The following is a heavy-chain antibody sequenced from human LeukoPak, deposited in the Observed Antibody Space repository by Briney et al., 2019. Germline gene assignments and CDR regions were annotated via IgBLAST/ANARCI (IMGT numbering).Heavy chain of an antibody. D-gene: IGHD2-15*01. CDR2: IYTSGST. CDR1: GGSISSGSYY. J-gene: IGHJ4*02. Sequence: PSETLSLTCTVSGGSISSGSYYWSWIRQPAGKGLEWIGRIYTSGSTNYNPSLKSRVTISVDTSKNQFSLKLSSVTAADTAVYYCARAWVVVAATSQYYFDYWGQGTLVTVSS. CDR3: ARAWVVVAATSQYYFDY. V-gene: IGHV4-61*02.